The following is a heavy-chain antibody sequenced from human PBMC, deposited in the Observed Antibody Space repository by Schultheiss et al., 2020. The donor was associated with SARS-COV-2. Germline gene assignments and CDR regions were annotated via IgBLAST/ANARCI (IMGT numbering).Heavy chain of an antibody. CDR2: ISGSGGST. D-gene: IGHD3-22*01. Sequence: GGSLRLSCAASGFTFSDHYMDWVRQAPGKGLEWVSAISGSGGSTYYADSVKGRFTISRDNSKNTLYLQMNSLRAEDTAVYYCATHYYDSSGLYFDYWGQGTLVTVSS. CDR3: ATHYYDSSGLYFDY. J-gene: IGHJ4*02. V-gene: IGHV3-23*01. CDR1: GFTFSDHY.